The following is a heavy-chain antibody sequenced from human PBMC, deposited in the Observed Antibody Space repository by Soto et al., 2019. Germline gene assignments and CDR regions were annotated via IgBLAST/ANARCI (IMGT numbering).Heavy chain of an antibody. CDR3: ARPSSGYSLLFDY. J-gene: IGHJ4*02. V-gene: IGHV1-69*13. D-gene: IGHD3-22*01. CDR2: IIPIFGTA. CDR1: GGTFSSYA. Sequence: GASVKVSCKASGGTFSSYAISWVRQAPGQGLEWMGGIIPIFGTANYAQKFQGRVTITADESTSTAYMELSSLRSEDTAVYYCARPSSGYSLLFDYWGQGTLVTVSS.